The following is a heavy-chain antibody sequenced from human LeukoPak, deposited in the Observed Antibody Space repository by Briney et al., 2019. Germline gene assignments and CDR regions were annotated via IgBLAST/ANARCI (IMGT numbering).Heavy chain of an antibody. D-gene: IGHD3-22*01. J-gene: IGHJ4*02. V-gene: IGHV4-4*07. CDR2: IYTSGNT. CDR3: ARDRSYDTRIVDF. CDR1: GGSISGYY. Sequence: SETLSLTCTVSGGSISGYYWSWIRQPAGKGLEWIGRIYTSGNTNYAPSLKSRVTMSVDTSKNQFSLKLSSVTAADTAVYYCARDRSYDTRIVDFWGQGTLVTVSS.